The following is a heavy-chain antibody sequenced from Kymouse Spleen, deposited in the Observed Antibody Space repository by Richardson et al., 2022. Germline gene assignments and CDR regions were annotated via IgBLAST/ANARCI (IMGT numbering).Heavy chain of an antibody. J-gene: IGHJ4*02. CDR3: ARGYSYGPDY. V-gene: IGHV4-59*01. D-gene: IGHD5-18,IGHD5-18*01. CDR2: IYYSGST. Sequence: QVQLQESGPGLVKPSETLSLTCTVSGGSISSYYWSWIRQPPGKGLEWIGYIYYSGSTNYNPSLKSRVTISVDTSKNQFSLKLSSVTAADTAVYYCARGYSYGPDYWGQGTLVTVSS. CDR1: GGSISSYY.